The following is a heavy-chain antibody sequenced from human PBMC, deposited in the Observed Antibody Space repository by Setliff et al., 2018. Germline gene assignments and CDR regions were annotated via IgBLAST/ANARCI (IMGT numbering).Heavy chain of an antibody. D-gene: IGHD5-18*01. CDR1: GYTFTGYY. J-gene: IGHJ4*02. CDR3: ARAPLESGYYYGQGHYFDN. V-gene: IGHV1-46*01. Sequence: ASVKVSCKASGYTFTGYYLHWVRQAPGQGLEWMGIIDPSADYTNYAQKFQGRVTMTKDTSTTTVYMELSSLGSEDTAVYYCARAPLESGYYYGQGHYFDNWGQGTLVTVSS. CDR2: IDPSADYT.